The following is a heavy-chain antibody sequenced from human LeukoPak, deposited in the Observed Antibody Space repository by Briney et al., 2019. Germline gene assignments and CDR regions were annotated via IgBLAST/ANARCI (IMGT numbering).Heavy chain of an antibody. D-gene: IGHD3-22*01. CDR2: IIPIFGTA. CDR3: ARALDYYDSSGRTFDY. Sequence: SVKVSCKASGGTFSSYAISWVRQAPGQGLEWMGGIIPIFGTANYAQKFQGRVTISADESTSTAYMELSSLRSEDTAVYYCARALDYYDSSGRTFDYWGQGTLVTVSS. J-gene: IGHJ4*02. CDR1: GGTFSSYA. V-gene: IGHV1-69*13.